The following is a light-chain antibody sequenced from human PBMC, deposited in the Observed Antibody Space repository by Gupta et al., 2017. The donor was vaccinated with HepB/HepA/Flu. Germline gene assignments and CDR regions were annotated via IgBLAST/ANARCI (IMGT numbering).Light chain of an antibody. Sequence: QLVLTPSPSASASLGASVKLTCTLSSGHSSYAIAWHQQQPEKGPRYLMKLNSDGSHSKGDGIPDRFSGSSSGAARSLTISSLQAEDAAEYYCQTGGTGIDVVFGGGTKLTVL. CDR2: LNSDGSH. J-gene: IGLJ2*01. CDR3: QTGGTGIDVV. V-gene: IGLV4-69*01. CDR1: SGHSSYA.